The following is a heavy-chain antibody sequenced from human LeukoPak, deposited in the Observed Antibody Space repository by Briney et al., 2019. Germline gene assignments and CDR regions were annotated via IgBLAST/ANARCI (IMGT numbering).Heavy chain of an antibody. J-gene: IGHJ6*04. CDR3: ELSRIHKASYFGMDV. CDR1: GFTFSDYY. D-gene: IGHD4-23*01. V-gene: IGHV3-11*01. CDR2: ITNRGGTV. Sequence: GGSLRLSCAASGFTFSDYYMTWVRQAPGKGLEWLSYITNRGGTVFYADSVKGRFTVSRDNAKRSLYLQIESRRDEDTAVYHCELSRIHKASYFGMDVWAKGTTVPVSS.